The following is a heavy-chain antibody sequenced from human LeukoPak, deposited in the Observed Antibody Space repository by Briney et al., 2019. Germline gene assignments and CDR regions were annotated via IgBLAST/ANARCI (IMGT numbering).Heavy chain of an antibody. J-gene: IGHJ4*02. D-gene: IGHD4-17*01. V-gene: IGHV3-30-3*01. Sequence: GGSLRLSCAASGAASGFIFSGYAMHWVRQAPGKGLEWVAIISYDGSNEYYAGSVRGRFIISRDNSRDTIYLQMSSLRVEDTAVYYCARAGGSTVSHSDYWGQGTLVTVSS. CDR2: ISYDGSNE. CDR1: GFIFSGYA. CDR3: ARAGGSTVSHSDY.